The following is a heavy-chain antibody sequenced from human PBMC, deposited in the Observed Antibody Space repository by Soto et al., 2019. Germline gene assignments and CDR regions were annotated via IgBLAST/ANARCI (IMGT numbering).Heavy chain of an antibody. CDR3: ARVLSGYYYSDY. Sequence: GGSVKVSCKASGYTFTSYDINWVRQATGQGLEWMGWMNSNSGNTGHAQKFQGRVTMTRNTSISTAYMELSSLRSEDTAVYYCARVLSGYYYSDYWGQGSLVTVSS. CDR2: MNSNSGNT. J-gene: IGHJ4*02. D-gene: IGHD3-9*01. CDR1: GYTFTSYD. V-gene: IGHV1-8*01.